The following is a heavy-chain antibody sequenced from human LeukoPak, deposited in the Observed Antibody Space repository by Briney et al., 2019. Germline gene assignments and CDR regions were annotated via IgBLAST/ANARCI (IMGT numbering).Heavy chain of an antibody. V-gene: IGHV5-51*01. D-gene: IGHD2-15*01. CDR3: ARRACNGDSCLDF. J-gene: IGHJ4*02. CDR2: IYLGDSDT. Sequence: GESLKISCKGSGFSLTTYGIAWVRQTPGKGLEWMGIIYLGDSDTRYSPSFQGQVSISGDKSINTAYVHWSNLKASDTAMYYCARRACNGDSCLDFWGQGTLVTVSS. CDR1: GFSLTTYG.